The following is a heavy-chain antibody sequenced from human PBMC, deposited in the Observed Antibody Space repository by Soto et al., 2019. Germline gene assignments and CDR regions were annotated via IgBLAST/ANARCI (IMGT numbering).Heavy chain of an antibody. V-gene: IGHV3-7*01. Sequence: GGSLRLSCAASGFTFDSYWMTWVRQAPGKGLEWVAHIKQDGGQTYYVDSVKGRFTISRDNAKTSLHLQMNSLRAEDTSVYFCARGGNGYENWPPYYYYGMDVWGQGTTVTVSS. CDR3: ARGGNGYENWPPYYYYGMDV. D-gene: IGHD5-12*01. CDR1: GFTFDSYW. CDR2: IKQDGGQT. J-gene: IGHJ6*02.